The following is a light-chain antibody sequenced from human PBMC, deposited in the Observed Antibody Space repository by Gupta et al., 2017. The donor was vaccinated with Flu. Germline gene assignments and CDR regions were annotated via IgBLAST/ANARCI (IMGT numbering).Light chain of an antibody. CDR2: GAT. J-gene: IGKJ1*01. CDR3: QQYDAWPPWT. CDR1: QRVSTN. Sequence: EIVMTQSPATLSVSPGERATLYCRASQRVSTNLAWYQQRPGQAPRLLIYGATTRVTGIPARFSGSGSGTEFTLAITSLQSEDFAVYYCQQYDAWPPWTFGQGTKVEIK. V-gene: IGKV3-15*01.